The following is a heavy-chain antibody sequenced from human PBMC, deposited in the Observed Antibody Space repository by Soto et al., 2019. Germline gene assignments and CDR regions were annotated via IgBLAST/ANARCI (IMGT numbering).Heavy chain of an antibody. V-gene: IGHV3-23*01. CDR2: ISGGGNRT. Sequence: EVQLLESGGGLVQPGGSLRLSCVGSGFTFINYAMNWVRQTPGKGLEWVSTISGGGNRTFDADTVKGRFPISRDNSKNTLSMQMKSLRDADTAVYYCARKVLGSTSRPDWWYFDLWRRGTLVTVSS. CDR1: GFTFINYA. J-gene: IGHJ2*01. D-gene: IGHD2-2*01. CDR3: ARKVLGSTSRPDWWYFDL.